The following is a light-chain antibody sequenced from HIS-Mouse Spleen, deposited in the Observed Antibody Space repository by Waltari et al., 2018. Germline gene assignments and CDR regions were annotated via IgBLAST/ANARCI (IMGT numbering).Light chain of an antibody. V-gene: IGLV2-14*03. CDR1: SSDVGGYNY. CDR2: DVS. Sequence: QSALTQPASVSGSPGQSITISCTGTSSDVGGYNYVPCYQHTPGKSPKLVIYDVSNRHSGVSNRLSGSNSGNTATLTISGTQAMDEADYYCQAWDSSTVFGTGTKVTVL. CDR3: QAWDSSTV. J-gene: IGLJ1*01.